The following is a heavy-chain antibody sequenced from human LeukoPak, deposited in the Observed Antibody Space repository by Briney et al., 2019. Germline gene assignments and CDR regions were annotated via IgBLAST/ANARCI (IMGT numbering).Heavy chain of an antibody. D-gene: IGHD3-22*01. Sequence: SETLSLTCAVYGESSFSSYYWSWIRQTPGGTLEWIGEINHSGYTNYNPSLKSRVTLSIGTSKNQFSLRLNSVTAADTAVYYCSRQVVGNDYWGQGILVTVSS. CDR2: INHSGYT. CDR1: GESSFSSYY. J-gene: IGHJ4*02. CDR3: SRQVVGNDY. V-gene: IGHV4-34*01.